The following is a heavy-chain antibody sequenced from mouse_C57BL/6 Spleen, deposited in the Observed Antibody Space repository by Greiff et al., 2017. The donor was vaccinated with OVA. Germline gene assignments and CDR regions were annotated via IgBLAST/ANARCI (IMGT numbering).Heavy chain of an antibody. V-gene: IGHV5-9-1*02. J-gene: IGHJ3*01. CDR1: GFTFSSYA. D-gene: IGHD1-1*01. CDR3: TRVGDYYGSSYGAWFAY. CDR2: ISSGGDYI. Sequence: DVMLVESGEGLVKPGGSLKLSCAASGFTFSSYAMSWVRQTPEKRLEWVAYISSGGDYIYYADTVKGRFTISRDNARNTLYLQMSSLKSEDTAMYYCTRVGDYYGSSYGAWFAYWGQGTLVTVSA.